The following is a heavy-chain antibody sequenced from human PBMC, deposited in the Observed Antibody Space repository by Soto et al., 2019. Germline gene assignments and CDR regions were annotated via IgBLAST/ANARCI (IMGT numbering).Heavy chain of an antibody. CDR1: GFTFSNYG. CDR2: ISYDGSNK. CDR3: AKEDFWSGYSKSVGMDV. Sequence: QVQLVESGGGVVQPGRSLRLSCAASGFTFSNYGMHWVRQAPGKGLEWVAVISYDGSNKYYADSVKGRFTISRDNSKNRLYLQMSSLRAEDTAVYYCAKEDFWSGYSKSVGMDVWGQGTTVTVSS. V-gene: IGHV3-30*18. D-gene: IGHD3-3*01. J-gene: IGHJ6*02.